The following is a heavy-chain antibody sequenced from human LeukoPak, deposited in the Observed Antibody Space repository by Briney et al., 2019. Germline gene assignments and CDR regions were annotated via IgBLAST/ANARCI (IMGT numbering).Heavy chain of an antibody. CDR2: ISWNSGSI. CDR3: VSDQGVRAPEDY. V-gene: IGHV3-9*01. CDR1: GFTFDDYA. D-gene: IGHD1-14*01. J-gene: IGHJ4*02. Sequence: GGSLRLSCAASGFTFDDYAMHWVRQAPGKGLEWVSGISWNSGSIGYVDSVKGRFTISRDNAKNSLYLQMNSLRAEDTAVYYCVSDQGVRAPEDYWGQGTLVTVSS.